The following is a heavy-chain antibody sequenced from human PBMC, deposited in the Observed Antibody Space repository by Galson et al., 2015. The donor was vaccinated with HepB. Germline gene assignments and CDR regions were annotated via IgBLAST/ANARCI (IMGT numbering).Heavy chain of an antibody. D-gene: IGHD2-8*01. CDR3: AREVLMVYARGYYMDV. J-gene: IGHJ6*03. CDR2: ISSSSSYI. V-gene: IGHV3-21*01. CDR1: GFTFSSYS. Sequence: SLRLSCAASGFTFSSYSMNWVRQAPGKGLEWVSSISSSSSYIYYADSVKGRFTISRDNAKNSLYLQMNSLRAEDTAVYYCAREVLMVYARGYYMDVWGKGTTVTVSS.